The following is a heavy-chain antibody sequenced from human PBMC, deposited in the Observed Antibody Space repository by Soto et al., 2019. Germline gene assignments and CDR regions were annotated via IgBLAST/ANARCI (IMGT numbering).Heavy chain of an antibody. D-gene: IGHD1-26*01. CDR1: VYTITSYE. CDR2: MNPNSGNT. V-gene: IGHV1-8*02. J-gene: IGHJ5*02. CDR3: AREREGSGFDP. Sequence: GASVKVSCKASVYTITSYEIHWVRQATGQGLEWMGWMNPNSGNTAYAQKFQGRVTMTRNTSISTAYMELSSLRSEDTAVYYCAREREGSGFDPWGQGTLVTVSS.